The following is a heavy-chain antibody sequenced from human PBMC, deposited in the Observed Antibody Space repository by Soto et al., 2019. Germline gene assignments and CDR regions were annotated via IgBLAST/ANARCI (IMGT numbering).Heavy chain of an antibody. CDR2: IYYSGST. J-gene: IGHJ4*02. D-gene: IGHD5-12*01. CDR3: VHSGHDRLDY. Sequence: QLQLQESGPGLVKPSETLSLTCTVSGGSISSSSYYWGWIRQPPGKGLEWIGSIYYSGSTYYNPSLKSRVTISVDSSKNQFSLKLSSVTAADTAVYYCVHSGHDRLDYWGQGTLVTVSS. V-gene: IGHV4-39*01. CDR1: GGSISSSSYY.